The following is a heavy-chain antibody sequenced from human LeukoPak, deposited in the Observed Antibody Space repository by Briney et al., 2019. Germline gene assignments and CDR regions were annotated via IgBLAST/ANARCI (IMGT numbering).Heavy chain of an antibody. Sequence: GRSLRLSCAASGFTFSSYAMHWVRQAPGKGLEWVAVISYDGSNKYYADSVKGRFTISRDNSKNTLYLQMNSLRAEDTAVYYCAKRMSYYFDYWGQGTLVTVSS. J-gene: IGHJ4*02. CDR1: GFTFSSYA. V-gene: IGHV3-30-3*02. D-gene: IGHD2/OR15-2a*01. CDR3: AKRMSYYFDY. CDR2: ISYDGSNK.